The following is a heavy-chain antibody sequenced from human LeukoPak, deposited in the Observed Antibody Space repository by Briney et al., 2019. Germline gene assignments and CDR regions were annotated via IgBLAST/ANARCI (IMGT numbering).Heavy chain of an antibody. V-gene: IGHV3-23*01. CDR2: ISGSGGST. CDR1: GFTFSSYA. D-gene: IGHD2-8*01. CDR3: AREARDCTNGVCYTDYFDY. Sequence: GGSLRLSCAASGFTFSSYAMIWVRQAPGKGLEWVSAISGSGGSTYYADSVKGRFTISRDNSKNTLYLQMNSLRAEDTAVYYCAREARDCTNGVCYTDYFDYWGQGTLVTVSS. J-gene: IGHJ4*02.